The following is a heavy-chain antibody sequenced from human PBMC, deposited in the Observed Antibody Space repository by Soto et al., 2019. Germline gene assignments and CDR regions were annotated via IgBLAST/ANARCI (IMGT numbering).Heavy chain of an antibody. D-gene: IGHD3-10*01. J-gene: IGHJ6*02. Sequence: HVQLQESGPGQVKPTQTQSLTCTVSGGSNSSGGYYWTCIRQHPGKGLEWLGYIYYTGSIYYNPSLKSRVTISVDTSKNHFSLRLSFVTSADTAVCYCARDLRFRGWYGMNVWCEGNTVTVSS. CDR3: ARDLRFRGWYGMNV. V-gene: IGHV4-31*03. CDR2: IYYTGSI. CDR1: GGSNSSGGYY.